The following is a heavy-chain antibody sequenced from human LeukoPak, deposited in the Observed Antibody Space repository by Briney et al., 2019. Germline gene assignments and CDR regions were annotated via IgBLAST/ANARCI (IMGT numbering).Heavy chain of an antibody. CDR3: AKGGYSSSWSEFDY. V-gene: IGHV3-23*01. CDR1: GFTFSSYA. CDR2: ISGSGGST. Sequence: GGSLRLSCAASGFTFSSYAMSWVRQAPGKGLEWVSAISGSGGSTYYADSVKGRFTISRDNSKNTLYLQMNSLRAEDTGVYYWAKGGYSSSWSEFDYWGQGTLVTASS. J-gene: IGHJ4*02. D-gene: IGHD6-13*01.